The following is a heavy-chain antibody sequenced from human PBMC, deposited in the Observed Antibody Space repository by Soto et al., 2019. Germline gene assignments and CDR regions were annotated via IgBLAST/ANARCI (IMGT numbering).Heavy chain of an antibody. CDR3: AKEAGAAYYGMDV. CDR2: IYPGNSET. Sequence: EVQLVQSGAEVKEPGESLKISCKGSGYSFSNTWINWVRQMPGKGLEWMGIIYPGNSETRYSPSFQGQVTLSADKSINTAYLQWSSLKASDTATYSCAKEAGAAYYGMDVWGQGTTVTVSS. D-gene: IGHD6-19*01. CDR1: GYSFSNTW. V-gene: IGHV5-51*03. J-gene: IGHJ6*02.